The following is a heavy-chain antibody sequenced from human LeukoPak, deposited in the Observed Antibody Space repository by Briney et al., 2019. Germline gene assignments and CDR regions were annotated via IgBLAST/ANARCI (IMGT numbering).Heavy chain of an antibody. J-gene: IGHJ4*02. D-gene: IGHD3-22*01. V-gene: IGHV3-23*01. CDR2: SGTDGDT. CDR1: GFTFTSAP. CDR3: ATKTPGNYPYDY. Sequence: GGSLRLSCVLSGFTFTSAPMNCVRQARGEGLEWVSTSGTDGDTYYADSVKGRFTISRDNSKNTVHLQMTSLRVEDTAVYYCATKTPGNYPYDYWGQGTLVIVSP.